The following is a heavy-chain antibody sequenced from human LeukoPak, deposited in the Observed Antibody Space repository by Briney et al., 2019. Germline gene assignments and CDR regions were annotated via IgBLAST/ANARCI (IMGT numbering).Heavy chain of an antibody. CDR3: AKDLHLWELPPSTPFDY. CDR1: GFTFIGYG. J-gene: IGHJ4*02. D-gene: IGHD1-26*01. V-gene: IGHV3-23*01. CDR2: ISGSGGST. Sequence: GGTLRLSCAASGFTFIGYGMSWVRQAPGKGLEGVSAISGSGGSTYYADSVKGRFTISRDNSKNTLYLQMNSLRAEDTAVYYCAKDLHLWELPPSTPFDYWGQGTLVTVSS.